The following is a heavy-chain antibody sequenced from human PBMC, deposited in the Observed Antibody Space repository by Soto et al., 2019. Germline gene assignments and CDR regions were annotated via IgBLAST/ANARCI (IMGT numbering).Heavy chain of an antibody. CDR1: GGSIGSSSYY. D-gene: IGHD6-13*01. V-gene: IGHV4-39*01. CDR2: IYYSGNT. J-gene: IGHJ4*02. CDR3: ASIAAPGTTHFDY. Sequence: QLQLQESGPGLLRPSETLSLTCTVSGGSIGSSSYYWGWIRQPPGKGLEWIGNIYYSGNTSYNPSLKSRVTISVDTSKNQFYLHLTSVTAADTAIFYCASIAAPGTTHFDYWGQGTLVTVSS.